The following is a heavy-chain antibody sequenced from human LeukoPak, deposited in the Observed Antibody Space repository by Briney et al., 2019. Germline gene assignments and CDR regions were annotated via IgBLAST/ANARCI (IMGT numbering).Heavy chain of an antibody. J-gene: IGHJ4*02. CDR3: ARRRTIFGVVTLYYFDY. CDR1: GGSFSGYY. D-gene: IGHD3-3*01. V-gene: IGHV4-34*01. CDR2: INHSGST. Sequence: SETLSLTCAVYGGSFSGYYWSWIRQPPGKGLEWIGEINHSGSTNYNPSLKSRVTISVDTSKNQFSLKLSSVTAADTAVYYCARRRTIFGVVTLYYFDYWGQGTPVTVSS.